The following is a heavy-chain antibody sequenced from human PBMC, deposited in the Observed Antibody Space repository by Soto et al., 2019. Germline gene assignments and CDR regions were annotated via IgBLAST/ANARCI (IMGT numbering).Heavy chain of an antibody. J-gene: IGHJ6*02. CDR1: GFTFRSYA. V-gene: IGHV3-30-3*01. Sequence: QVQLVESGGGVVQPGRSLRLSCAASGFTFRSYAMHWVRQAPGKGLECVAVIAYAGSNKFYRDYVKGRFTISRDNSKNTLYLEINSLRYEDTAVYYCARGDREDIAGVIGARQGEYGVDVWGQGTTVTVSS. D-gene: IGHD2-15*01. CDR3: ARGDREDIAGVIGARQGEYGVDV. CDR2: IAYAGSNK.